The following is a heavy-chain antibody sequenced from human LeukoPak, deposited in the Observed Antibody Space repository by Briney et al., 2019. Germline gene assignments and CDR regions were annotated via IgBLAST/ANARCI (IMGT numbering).Heavy chain of an antibody. CDR2: IPYDGHNE. V-gene: IGHV3-30-3*01. J-gene: IGHJ3*01. D-gene: IGHD2-2*02. CDR3: ARACRSTTCYTPNALDV. CDR1: GFTFSSYD. Sequence: GGSLRLSCAASGFTFSSYDMHWVRQAPGKGLEWVAVIPYDGHNEYYRNSVKGRFTISRDTSKDTLYLQMNSLRAEDTAVYYCARACRSTTCYTPNALDVWGQGTMVTVSS.